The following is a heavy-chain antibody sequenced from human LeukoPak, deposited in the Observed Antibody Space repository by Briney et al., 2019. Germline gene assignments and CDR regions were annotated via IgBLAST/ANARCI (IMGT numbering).Heavy chain of an antibody. CDR2: INPNSGGT. CDR3: ARDRLYSRGRDFDY. D-gene: IGHD3-22*01. J-gene: IGHJ4*02. CDR1: GNIFTDCY. Sequence: ASVKVSCKASGNIFTDCYIHWVRQAPGLGLECMGWINPNSGGTDYAQNFQGRVTMTRDTSISTAYMELSRLTSDDTAVYYCARDRLYSRGRDFDYWGQGTLVTVSS. V-gene: IGHV1-2*02.